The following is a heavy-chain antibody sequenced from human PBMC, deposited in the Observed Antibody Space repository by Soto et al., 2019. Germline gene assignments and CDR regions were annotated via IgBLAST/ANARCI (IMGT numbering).Heavy chain of an antibody. D-gene: IGHD3-10*01. CDR2: IYYSGST. J-gene: IGHJ5*02. V-gene: IGHV4-39*01. CDR1: GGSISSSSYY. CDR3: ARHKPVLLWFGELPEYNWLDP. Sequence: SETLSLTCTVPGGSISSSSYYWGWIRQPPGKGLEWIGSIYYSGSTYYNPSLKSRVTISVDTSKNQFSLKLSSVTAADTAVYYCARHKPVLLWFGELPEYNWLDPWGQGTLVTVSS.